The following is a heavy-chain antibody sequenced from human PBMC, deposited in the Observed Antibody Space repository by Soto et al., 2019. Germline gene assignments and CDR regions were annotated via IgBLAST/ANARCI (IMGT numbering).Heavy chain of an antibody. V-gene: IGHV4-34*01. CDR2: INHSGST. CDR1: GGSFSGYY. J-gene: IGHJ5*02. Sequence: SETLSLTCAVYGGSFSGYYWSWIRQPPGKGLEWIGEINHSGSTNYNPSLKSRVTISVDTSKNQFSLKLSSVTAADTAVYYCAFRGSVAGPDNWFDPWGQGTLVTVSS. CDR3: AFRGSVAGPDNWFDP. D-gene: IGHD6-19*01.